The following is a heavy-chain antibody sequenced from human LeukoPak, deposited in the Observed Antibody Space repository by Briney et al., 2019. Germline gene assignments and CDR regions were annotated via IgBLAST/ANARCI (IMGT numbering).Heavy chain of an antibody. J-gene: IGHJ4*02. D-gene: IGHD4-23*01. V-gene: IGHV3-15*01. Sequence: PGRSLRLSCAASGFTFSNAWMSWVRQAPGKGLEWVGRIKSKTDGGTTDYAAPVKGRFTISRDDSKNTLYLQMNSLKTEDTAVYYCTTDLVVVTLDYWGQGTLVTVSS. CDR3: TTDLVVVTLDY. CDR1: GFTFSNAW. CDR2: IKSKTDGGTT.